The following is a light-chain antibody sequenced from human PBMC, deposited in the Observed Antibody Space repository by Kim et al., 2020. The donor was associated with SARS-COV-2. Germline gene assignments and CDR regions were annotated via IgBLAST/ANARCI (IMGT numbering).Light chain of an antibody. CDR1: KLGDKY. Sequence: SVSPGQTASITCSGDKLGDKYACWYQQKPGQSPVLVIYQDSKRPSGIPERFSGSNSGNTATLTISGTQAMDEADYYCQVWDSNTGVFGGGTQLTVL. CDR3: QVWDSNTGV. J-gene: IGLJ2*01. CDR2: QDS. V-gene: IGLV3-1*01.